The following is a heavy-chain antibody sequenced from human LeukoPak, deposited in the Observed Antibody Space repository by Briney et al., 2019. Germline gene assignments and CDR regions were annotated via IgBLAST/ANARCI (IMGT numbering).Heavy chain of an antibody. Sequence: PGGSLRLSCAASGFRFSDYSMDWVRQAPGKGLEWISYVGIDSGNTNYADSVQGRFTISGDKAKNSLYLQMNSLRVEDTAVYYCARDYKYAFDNWGQGTLVTVSS. V-gene: IGHV3-48*01. CDR1: GFRFSDYS. D-gene: IGHD5-24*01. J-gene: IGHJ4*02. CDR2: VGIDSGNT. CDR3: ARDYKYAFDN.